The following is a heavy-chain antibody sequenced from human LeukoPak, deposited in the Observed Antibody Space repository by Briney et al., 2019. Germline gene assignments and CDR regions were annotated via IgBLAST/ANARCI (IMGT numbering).Heavy chain of an antibody. CDR3: VRAAIPAAGTGWFDP. Sequence: GGSLRLSCSASGFRFSDYGVYWVRQAPGKRLEYVSGISYNGGATNYADSVKGRFTISRDNSKNTLYLQMSSLRSEDTAVYHCVRAAIPAAGTGWFDPWGQGTLVTVSS. D-gene: IGHD6-25*01. CDR2: ISYNGGAT. V-gene: IGHV3-64D*06. CDR1: GFRFSDYG. J-gene: IGHJ5*02.